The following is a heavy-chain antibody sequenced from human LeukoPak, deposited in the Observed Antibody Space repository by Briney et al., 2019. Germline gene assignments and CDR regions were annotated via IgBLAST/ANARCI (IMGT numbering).Heavy chain of an antibody. CDR1: GGSISSYY. J-gene: IGHJ4*02. CDR2: IYYSGST. D-gene: IGHD3-10*01. CDR3: ARDFGYYFDY. V-gene: IGHV4-59*01. Sequence: SETLSLTCTVSGGSISSYYWSWIRQPPGKGLEWIGYIYYSGSTNYNPSLKGRVTISVDTSKNQFSLKLSSVTAADTAVYYCARDFGYYFDYWGQGTLVTVSS.